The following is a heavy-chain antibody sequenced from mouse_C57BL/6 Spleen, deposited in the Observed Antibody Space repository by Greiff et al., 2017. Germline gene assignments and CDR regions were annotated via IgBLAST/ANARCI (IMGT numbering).Heavy chain of an antibody. CDR2: ISSGSSTI. V-gene: IGHV5-17*01. CDR3: ARPYYSPSWFAY. J-gene: IGHJ3*01. D-gene: IGHD2-12*01. CDR1: GFTFSDYG. Sequence: DVQLQASGGGLVKPGGSLKLSCAASGFTFSDYGMHWVRQAPEKGLEWVAYISSGSSTIYYADTVKGRFTISRDNAKNPLFLQMTSLRSEDTAMYYCARPYYSPSWFAYWGQGTLVTVSA.